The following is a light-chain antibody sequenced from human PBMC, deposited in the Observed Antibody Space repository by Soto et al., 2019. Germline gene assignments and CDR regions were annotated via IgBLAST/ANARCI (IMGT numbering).Light chain of an antibody. CDR3: SSYTSSSSWV. J-gene: IGLJ3*02. CDR2: EVT. V-gene: IGLV2-14*01. Sequence: QSALTQPASVSGSPGQSITISCTGTSSDVGAYNYVSWYQQHSGKAPKLIIYEVTNRPSGVSNRFSASKSGNTASRTIFGLQAEDEADYYCSSYTSSSSWVFGGGTQLTVL. CDR1: SSDVGAYNY.